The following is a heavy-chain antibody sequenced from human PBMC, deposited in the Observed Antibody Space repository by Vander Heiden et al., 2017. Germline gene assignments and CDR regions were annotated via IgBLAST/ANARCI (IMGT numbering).Heavy chain of an antibody. CDR3: ARSHSSIFGVVETGASVGAFDI. CDR2: IFYSGTT. V-gene: IGHV4-31*03. J-gene: IGHJ3*02. D-gene: IGHD3-3*01. CDR1: GCSIRSAAFS. Sequence: HVQLQESGPGLVKPSQTLSLTCTVSGCSIRSAAFSRSWIRQTPWKGLEWIGYIFYSGTTYYNPSLKGRLNISVDTSKNQFSLKLNSMTAADTAVYYCARSHSSIFGVVETGASVGAFDIWGQGTVVAVSS.